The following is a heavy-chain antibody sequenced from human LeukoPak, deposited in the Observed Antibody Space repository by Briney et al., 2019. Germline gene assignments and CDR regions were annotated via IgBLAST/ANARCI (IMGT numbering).Heavy chain of an antibody. J-gene: IGHJ4*02. CDR3: AGNYGSGNYYTPSDY. Sequence: GESLKISCKGSGYTFTTYWIAWVRQLPGKGLEGMGIIYPGDYDTRYSPSFQGQVTISADKSISTAYLQWSKLKASDTAMYYCAGNYGSGNYYTPSDYWGQGTLVTVSS. CDR2: IYPGDYDT. D-gene: IGHD3-10*01. V-gene: IGHV5-51*01. CDR1: GYTFTTYW.